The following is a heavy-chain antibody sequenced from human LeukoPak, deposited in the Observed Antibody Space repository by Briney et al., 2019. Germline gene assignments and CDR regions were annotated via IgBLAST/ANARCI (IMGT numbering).Heavy chain of an antibody. V-gene: IGHV4-34*01. D-gene: IGHD4-11*01. CDR2: INHSGST. J-gene: IGHJ6*02. CDR1: GGSFSGYY. Sequence: SETLSLTCAVYGGSFSGYYWSWIRQPPGKGLEWIGEINHSGSTNYNPSLKSRVTISVDTSKNQFSLKLSSVTAADTAVYYCARWEWITVTFFDVWGQGTTVTVSS. CDR3: ARWEWITVTFFDV.